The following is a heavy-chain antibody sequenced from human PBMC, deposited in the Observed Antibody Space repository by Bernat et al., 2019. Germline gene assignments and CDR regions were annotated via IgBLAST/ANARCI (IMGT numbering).Heavy chain of an antibody. J-gene: IGHJ4*02. CDR2: INPNSGGT. Sequence: QVQLVQSGAEVKKPGASVKVSCKASGYTFTGYYMHWVRQAPGQGLEWMGWINPNSGGTNYAQKFQGRVTMTRDTSISTAYMELSRLRSDDTAVYYCARVRDPTFPIGKRIAAAGPFDYWGQGTLVTVSS. V-gene: IGHV1-2*02. CDR3: ARVRDPTFPIGKRIAAAGPFDY. CDR1: GYTFTGYY. D-gene: IGHD6-13*01.